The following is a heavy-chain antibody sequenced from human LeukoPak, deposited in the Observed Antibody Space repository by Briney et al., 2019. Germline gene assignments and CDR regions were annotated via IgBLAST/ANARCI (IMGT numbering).Heavy chain of an antibody. CDR2: LYNGGSP. J-gene: IGHJ1*01. Sequence: PGGSLRLSCAASGFTVSSNYMTWVRQAPGKGLEWVSTLYNGGSPHYADSVKGRFTISSDKSENTLFLQMNSLRAEDTAVYYCARAQDYCSGGSCYGYFQHWGQGSLVTVSS. CDR3: ARAQDYCSGGSCYGYFQH. D-gene: IGHD2-15*01. V-gene: IGHV3-53*01. CDR1: GFTVSSNY.